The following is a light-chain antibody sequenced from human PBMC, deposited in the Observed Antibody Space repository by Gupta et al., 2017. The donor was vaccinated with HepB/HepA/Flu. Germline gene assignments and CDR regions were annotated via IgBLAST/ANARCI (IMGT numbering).Light chain of an antibody. CDR2: DAS. CDR3: QQRSNWPRFT. CDR1: QSVSSY. J-gene: IGKJ3*01. Sequence: EIALTPSPAPLSLPPGERATLSCRASQSVSSYLAWYQQKPGRAPRLLIYDASNRATGSPARCSGSGSGTDFTLTISSLEPEDFAVYYYQQRSNWPRFTFGPGTKVDIK. V-gene: IGKV3-11*01.